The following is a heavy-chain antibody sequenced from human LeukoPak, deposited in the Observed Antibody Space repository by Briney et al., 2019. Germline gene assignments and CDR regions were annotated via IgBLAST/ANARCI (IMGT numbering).Heavy chain of an antibody. D-gene: IGHD3-16*01. CDR3: ASEQTYYDYVWGSCHYYMDV. CDR2: IYTSGST. J-gene: IGHJ6*03. Sequence: SQTLSLTCTVSGGSISSGSYYWSWIRQPAGKGLEWIGRIYTSGSTNYNPSLKSRVTISVDTSKNQFSLKLSSVTAADTAVYYCASEQTYYDYVWGSCHYYMDVWGKGTTVTVSS. CDR1: GGSISSGSYY. V-gene: IGHV4-61*02.